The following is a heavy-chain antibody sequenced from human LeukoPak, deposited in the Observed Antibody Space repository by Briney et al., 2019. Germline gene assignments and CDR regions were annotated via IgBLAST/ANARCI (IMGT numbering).Heavy chain of an antibody. CDR1: GYTFTAYC. D-gene: IGHD3-16*01. J-gene: IGHJ4*02. CDR3: ARSDVLYASQGEARYFNH. Sequence: EASVKVSCKASGYTFTAYCIHWVRQAPGQRLEWMGWVSPNNGGTNYAQKFQGRVTMTRDTSISTLYMDLNSLRSDDTAVYYCARSDVLYASQGEARYFNHWGQGTLVTVSS. V-gene: IGHV1-2*02. CDR2: VSPNNGGT.